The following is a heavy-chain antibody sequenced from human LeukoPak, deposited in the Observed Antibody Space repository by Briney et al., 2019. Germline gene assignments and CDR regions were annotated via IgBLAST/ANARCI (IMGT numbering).Heavy chain of an antibody. CDR1: GLTVSSNY. CDR3: ARVRSLYYFDY. J-gene: IGHJ4*02. V-gene: IGHV3-66*01. CDR2: IYSGGST. Sequence: GGSLRLSCAASGLTVSSNYMSWVRQAPGKGLEWISVIYSGGSTYYADSVKGRFTISGDNSKNTLYLQMNSLRAEDTAVYYCARVRSLYYFDYWGQGTLVTVSS.